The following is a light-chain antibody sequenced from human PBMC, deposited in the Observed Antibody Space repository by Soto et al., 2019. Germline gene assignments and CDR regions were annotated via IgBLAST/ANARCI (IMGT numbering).Light chain of an antibody. CDR1: QTIDSW. Sequence: IQMTQSPSTLSVSVGDRVTITCRASQTIDSWLAWYQQRPGKPPNLLIYKASTLASGVPSRFSGSGSGTEFTLTINSLQPDDFAPYYCQQYHIYSGTFGQGTKVDIK. CDR2: KAS. CDR3: QQYHIYSGT. J-gene: IGKJ1*01. V-gene: IGKV1-5*03.